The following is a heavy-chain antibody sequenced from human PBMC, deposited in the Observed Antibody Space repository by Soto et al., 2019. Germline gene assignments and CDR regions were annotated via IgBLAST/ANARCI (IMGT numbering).Heavy chain of an antibody. V-gene: IGHV4-31*03. Sequence: SETLSLTCSVSRCSISSGGYYWSWIRQHPGKGLEWIGYIYYSGSTYYNLSLKSRVTISVDTSKNQFSLKLSSVTAADTAVYYCARAVLPATAPFDYWGQGTLVTVSS. D-gene: IGHD2-2*01. CDR1: RCSISSGGYY. J-gene: IGHJ4*02. CDR3: ARAVLPATAPFDY. CDR2: IYYSGST.